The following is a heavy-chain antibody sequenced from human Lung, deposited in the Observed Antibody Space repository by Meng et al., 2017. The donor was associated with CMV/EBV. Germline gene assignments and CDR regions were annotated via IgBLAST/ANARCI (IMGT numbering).Heavy chain of an antibody. Sequence: GESLKISCAASGFTFSSYAMHWVRQAPGKGLEWVANINEDGTDKNYLDSVKGRFTISRDNVKKSVYLQMNTLRGEDTAVYYCARPIEGIRETLDYWGQGTLVTVSS. CDR3: ARPIEGIRETLDY. D-gene: IGHD3-10*01. CDR1: GFTFSSYA. CDR2: INEDGTDK. V-gene: IGHV3-7*01. J-gene: IGHJ4*02.